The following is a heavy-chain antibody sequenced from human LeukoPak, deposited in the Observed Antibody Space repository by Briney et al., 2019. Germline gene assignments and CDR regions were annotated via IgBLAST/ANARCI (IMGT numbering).Heavy chain of an antibody. V-gene: IGHV1-69*04. CDR1: GGTFSSYA. Sequence: SVKVSCKASGGTFSSYAISWVRQAPGQGLEWMGRIIPILGIANYAQKFQGRVTITADKSTSTAYMELSSLRSEDTAVYYCARERLDCSSTSCYGGYYGMDVWGQGTTVTVS. CDR3: ARERLDCSSTSCYGGYYGMDV. CDR2: IIPILGIA. J-gene: IGHJ6*02. D-gene: IGHD2-2*01.